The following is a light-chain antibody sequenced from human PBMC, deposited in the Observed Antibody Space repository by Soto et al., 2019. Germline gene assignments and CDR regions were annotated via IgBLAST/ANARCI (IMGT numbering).Light chain of an antibody. CDR1: QTVTSSS. V-gene: IGKV3-20*01. CDR2: GAS. Sequence: EIVLTQSPGTLSLSPGERATLSCRASQTVTSSSLVWYQQKPGQAPRLLVYGASRRATGIPDRFSGSGSGADFTLTISRLEPEDFAVYYCQQSYSSWLTFGGGTKVEI. J-gene: IGKJ4*01. CDR3: QQSYSSWLT.